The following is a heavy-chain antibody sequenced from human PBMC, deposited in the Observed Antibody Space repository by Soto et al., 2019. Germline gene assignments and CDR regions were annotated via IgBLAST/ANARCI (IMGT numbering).Heavy chain of an antibody. CDR3: AREDYGSGRGHYGMDV. Sequence: QVQLVESGGRVVQPGRSLRLSCAASGFTFSSYGMHWVRQAPGKGLEWVAVIWYDGSNKYYADSVKGRFTISRDNSKNTLYLQMNSLRAEDTAVYYCAREDYGSGRGHYGMDVWGQGTTVTVSS. D-gene: IGHD3-10*01. V-gene: IGHV3-33*01. J-gene: IGHJ6*02. CDR2: IWYDGSNK. CDR1: GFTFSSYG.